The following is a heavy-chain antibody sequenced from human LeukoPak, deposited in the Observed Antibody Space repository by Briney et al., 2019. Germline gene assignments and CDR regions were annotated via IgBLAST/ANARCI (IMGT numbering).Heavy chain of an antibody. CDR1: GFTFSSNG. CDR2: IWYDGSNK. V-gene: IGHV3-33*08. Sequence: QPGGSLRLSCAASGFTFSSNGMHWVRQAPGKGLEWVAVIWYDGSNKYYADSVKGRFTISRDNSKSTLFLQMNSLRAEDTAVYYCARDLSLDYWGQGALVTVSS. J-gene: IGHJ4*02. CDR3: ARDLSLDY.